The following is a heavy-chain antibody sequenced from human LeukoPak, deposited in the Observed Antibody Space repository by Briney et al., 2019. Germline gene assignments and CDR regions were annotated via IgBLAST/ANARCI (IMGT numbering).Heavy chain of an antibody. J-gene: IGHJ4*02. V-gene: IGHV4-4*09. CDR2: IYTSGST. D-gene: IGHD3-3*01. CDR3: ARSYYDFWSGYPYFDY. Sequence: PSETLSLTCTVSGGSISRYYWSWLRQPPGKGLEWIGYIYTSGSTDYNPSLKSRVTISVDTSKNQFSLKLSSVTAADTAVYYCARSYYDFWSGYPYFDYWGQGTLVTVSS. CDR1: GGSISRYY.